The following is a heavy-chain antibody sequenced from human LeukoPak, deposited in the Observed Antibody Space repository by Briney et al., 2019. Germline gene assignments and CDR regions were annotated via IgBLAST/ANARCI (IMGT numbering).Heavy chain of an antibody. Sequence: ETLSLTCTVSGGSISSYYWSWIRQPAGKGLEWIGRIYSTGSTNYNPSLKSRVTMSVDTSKNQFSLRLRSVTAADTAVYYCESGGSSYYYYYMDVWGKGTTVTVSS. CDR1: GGSISSYY. J-gene: IGHJ6*03. CDR3: ESGGSSYYYYYMDV. V-gene: IGHV4-4*07. CDR2: IYSTGST. D-gene: IGHD2-15*01.